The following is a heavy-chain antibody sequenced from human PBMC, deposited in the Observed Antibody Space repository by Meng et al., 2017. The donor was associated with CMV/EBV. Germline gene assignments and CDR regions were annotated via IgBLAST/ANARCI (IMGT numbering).Heavy chain of an antibody. V-gene: IGHV1-46*01. CDR3: AREEGIAARSDWFDP. D-gene: IGHD6-6*01. Sequence: VKLVQAGAEVKKPGASVKVSCKASGYTFTSYYMHWVRQAPGQGLEWMGIINPSGGSTSYAQKFQGRVTMTRDTSTSTVYMELSSLRSEDTAVYYCAREEGIAARSDWFDPWGQGTLVTVSS. CDR2: INPSGGST. J-gene: IGHJ5*02. CDR1: GYTFTSYY.